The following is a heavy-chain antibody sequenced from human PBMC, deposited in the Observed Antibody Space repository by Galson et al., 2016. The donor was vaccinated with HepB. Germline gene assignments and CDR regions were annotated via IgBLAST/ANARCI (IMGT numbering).Heavy chain of an antibody. Sequence: SLRLSCAASGFSFSNSGMSWVRQAPGRGLEWVSGITRSGDATHYAGFVKGRLITSRVNSKNTLYLQLNSLRAEDTAVYYCAKDGGYCSDATCYYRNSWGRGTLVTVSS. J-gene: IGHJ2*01. CDR1: GFSFSNSG. CDR3: AKDGGYCSDATCYYRNS. D-gene: IGHD2-15*01. CDR2: ITRSGDAT. V-gene: IGHV3-23*01.